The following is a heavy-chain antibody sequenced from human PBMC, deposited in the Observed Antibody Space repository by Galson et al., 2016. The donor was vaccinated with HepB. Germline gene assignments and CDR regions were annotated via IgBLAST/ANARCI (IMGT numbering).Heavy chain of an antibody. J-gene: IGHJ4*02. Sequence: SVKVSCKASGYIFSNYVMNWVRQAPGQRPEWIGWINTVIGHTRYSEKFHDRVTITRDTSANIGYLELSSLRTEDTAVYSCARGPNPRGDLLDYWGQGTLVTVSS. V-gene: IGHV1-3*04. CDR2: INTVIGHT. CDR3: ARGPNPRGDLLDY. CDR1: GYIFSNYV. D-gene: IGHD2-21*02.